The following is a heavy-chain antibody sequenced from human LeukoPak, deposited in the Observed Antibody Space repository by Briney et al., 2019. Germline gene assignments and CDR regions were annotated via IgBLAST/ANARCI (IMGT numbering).Heavy chain of an antibody. CDR3: TTDTFRQQWLVRCY. Sequence: PGGSLRLSCAASGFTFSNAWMCWVRQAPGKGLEWVGRIKSKTDGGTTDYAAPVKGRFTISRDDSKNTLYLQMNSLKTEDTAVYYCTTDTFRQQWLVRCYWGQGTLVTVSS. CDR2: IKSKTDGGTT. V-gene: IGHV3-15*01. J-gene: IGHJ4*02. D-gene: IGHD6-19*01. CDR1: GFTFSNAW.